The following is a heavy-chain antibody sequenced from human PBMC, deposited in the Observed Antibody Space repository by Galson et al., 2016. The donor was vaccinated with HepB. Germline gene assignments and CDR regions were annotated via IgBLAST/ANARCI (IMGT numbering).Heavy chain of an antibody. Sequence: SETLSLTCAVSGASISNNNWWSWVRQSPGKGLEWIGEINHSGSTHYNPSLTSRVTMSIDTSKNQISLNLTSVTAADTATYFCAREDIITCGGTIANYYYYGMDVWGQGTTVTVSS. J-gene: IGHJ6*02. D-gene: IGHD3-16*02. CDR1: GASISNNNW. CDR3: AREDIITCGGTIANYYYYGMDV. CDR2: INHSGST. V-gene: IGHV4-4*02.